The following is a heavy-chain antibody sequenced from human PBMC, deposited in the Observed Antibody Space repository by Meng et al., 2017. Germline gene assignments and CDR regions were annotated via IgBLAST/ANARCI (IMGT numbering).Heavy chain of an antibody. J-gene: IGHJ3*02. CDR3: ATGALVLSGAFDI. D-gene: IGHD1-26*01. Sequence: EVQLVQCGAEVKQPGATVKISCKVSGYAFTDYYMHWVKQAPGKGLEWMGLVDPEDGETIYAEKFQGRVTITADTSTDTAYMELSSLRSEDTAVYYCATGALVLSGAFDIWGQGTMVTVSS. CDR2: VDPEDGET. CDR1: GYAFTDYY. V-gene: IGHV1-69-2*01.